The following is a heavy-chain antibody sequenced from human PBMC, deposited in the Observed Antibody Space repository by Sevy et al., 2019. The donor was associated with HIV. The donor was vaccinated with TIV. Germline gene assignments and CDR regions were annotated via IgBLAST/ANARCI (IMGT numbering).Heavy chain of an antibody. V-gene: IGHV3-48*03. CDR3: ARDLPPSATTVAHFDY. J-gene: IGHJ4*02. Sequence: GGSLRLSCTASGFPFGSYEMNWVRQAPGKGLEWVSYISNSGSAKYYSDSVRGHLTISRDNAKNSLYLQMNSLRAEDTAVYYCARDLPPSATTVAHFDYWGRGTLVTVSS. CDR1: GFPFGSYE. CDR2: ISNSGSAK. D-gene: IGHD4-17*01.